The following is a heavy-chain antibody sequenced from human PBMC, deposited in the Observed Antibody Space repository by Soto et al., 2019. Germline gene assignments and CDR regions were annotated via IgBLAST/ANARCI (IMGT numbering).Heavy chain of an antibody. CDR2: LSGSGSNT. CDR1: GFTFSSYA. CDR3: AKDRHFLAVAGVGLDL. Sequence: EMQLLESGGDLVQPGGSLRLSCAASGFTFSSYAMSWVRQAPGKGLQWVSGLSGSGSNTYYADSVKGRFTISRDNSKNTLYLQMNSLRAEDTAVYFCAKDRHFLAVAGVGLDLWGRGTLVTVSS. D-gene: IGHD6-19*01. J-gene: IGHJ2*01. V-gene: IGHV3-23*01.